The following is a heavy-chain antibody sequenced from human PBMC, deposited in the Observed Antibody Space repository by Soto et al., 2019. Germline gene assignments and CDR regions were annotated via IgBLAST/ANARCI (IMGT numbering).Heavy chain of an antibody. D-gene: IGHD5-12*01. J-gene: IGHJ4*02. V-gene: IGHV1-2*02. Sequence: QLVQSGAEVKKPGASVRVSCKTSGPTFIAYYIHWVRQAPGRGREWMGWIDPKSGGRTYEQKFMGRVTMTRDTSINTAYMDLNRLTSDDTAVYYCARVSVDVPEWGQGTLITVSS. CDR2: IDPKSGGR. CDR3: ARVSVDVPE. CDR1: GPTFIAYY.